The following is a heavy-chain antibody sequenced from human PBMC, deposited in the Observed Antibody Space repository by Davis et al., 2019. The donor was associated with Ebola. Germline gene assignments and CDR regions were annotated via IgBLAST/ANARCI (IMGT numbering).Heavy chain of an antibody. J-gene: IGHJ6*04. CDR1: GGSITSYY. D-gene: IGHD3-16*02. CDR2: IDYSGST. Sequence: MPGGSLRLSCTVSGGSITSYYWNWIRQPPGKALEWIGYIDYSGSTNYNPSLKSRVTMSVDTSKNQFSLKLTSVTAADTAVYYCARVRYYPFYYGMDVWGKGTTVTVSS. CDR3: ARVRYYPFYYGMDV. V-gene: IGHV4-59*01.